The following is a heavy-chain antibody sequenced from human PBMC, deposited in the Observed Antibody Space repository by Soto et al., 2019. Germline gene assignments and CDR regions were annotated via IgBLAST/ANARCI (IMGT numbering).Heavy chain of an antibody. J-gene: IGHJ4*02. V-gene: IGHV3-21*01. Sequence: PGGSLSLSCAAPGFTFSSSSMSWVRQAPGKGLEWVSTISSGSKIYNADSVKGRFTISRENAKNSLYLQMNSLRAGDTAVYYCARGYYYDSSGYYFDYWGQGTLVTVSS. CDR3: ARGYYYDSSGYYFDY. CDR1: GFTFSSSS. CDR2: ISSGSKI. D-gene: IGHD3-22*01.